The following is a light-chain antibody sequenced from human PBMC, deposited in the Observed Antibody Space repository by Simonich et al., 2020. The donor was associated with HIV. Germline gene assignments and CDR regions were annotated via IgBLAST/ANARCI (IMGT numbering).Light chain of an antibody. Sequence: DIQMTQSPSSLSASVGDRVTITCRASQSISSYLNWYQQKPGKGPELLIYTASNLQSGVPSRFSGSGSGTDFTLTISSLQPGDFATYYCQQSYSTPTFGGGTKVEIK. CDR1: QSISSY. CDR2: TAS. CDR3: QQSYSTPT. J-gene: IGKJ4*02. V-gene: IGKV1-39*01.